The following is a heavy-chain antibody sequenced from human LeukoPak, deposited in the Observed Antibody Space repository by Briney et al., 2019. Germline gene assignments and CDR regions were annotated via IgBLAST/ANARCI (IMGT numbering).Heavy chain of an antibody. CDR1: GESFSGYY. CDR2: IDFGGST. CDR3: ARAPSGYCSRASCLYYFDY. J-gene: IGHJ4*02. V-gene: IGHV4-34*01. Sequence: SETLSLTCAVYGESFSGYYWNWIRQPPGKGLEWIGEIDFGGSTNSNPSLKSRVNLSVDTVKNQFSLRLSSVTAADTAVYYCARAPSGYCSRASCLYYFDYWGQGTLVSVSS. D-gene: IGHD2-2*01.